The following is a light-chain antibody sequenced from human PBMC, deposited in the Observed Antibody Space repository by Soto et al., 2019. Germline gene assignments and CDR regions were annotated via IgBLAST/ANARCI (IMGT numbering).Light chain of an antibody. Sequence: DIVMTQSPDSLAVSLGERATINCKSSQSVLYSSNNKNYLAWYQQKPGQPPKLLIYWASTRESGVPDRISGSGSGTDFTLTISSLQAADVAIYYCQQYYSTPYTFGQGTKLEIK. CDR1: QSVLYSSNNKNY. J-gene: IGKJ2*01. CDR2: WAS. V-gene: IGKV4-1*01. CDR3: QQYYSTPYT.